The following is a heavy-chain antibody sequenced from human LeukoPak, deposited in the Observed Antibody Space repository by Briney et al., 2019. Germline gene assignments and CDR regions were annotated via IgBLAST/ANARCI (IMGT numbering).Heavy chain of an antibody. J-gene: IGHJ5*02. CDR2: IYYSGST. CDR1: GGSISSYY. Sequence: SETLSLTCTVSGGSISSYYWSWIRQPPGKGLEWIGYIYYSGSTNYNPSLKSRVTISVDTSKNQFSLKLSSVTAADTAVYYCAMGMEGGNFNWFDPWGQGTLVTVSS. CDR3: AMGMEGGNFNWFDP. V-gene: IGHV4-59*01. D-gene: IGHD4-23*01.